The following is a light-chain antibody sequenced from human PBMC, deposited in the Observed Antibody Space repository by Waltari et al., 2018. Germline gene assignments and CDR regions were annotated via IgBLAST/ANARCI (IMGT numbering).Light chain of an antibody. CDR2: GES. CDR1: QLVDNF. J-gene: IGKJ2*01. CDR3: QQSNTTPYT. Sequence: DIQMTQSPSSLSVSVGDRVTITCRASQLVDNFLNWYQQKPGQAPILLISGESSLQSGVPSRFSGRGSGTDFTLTISSLQPEDFGTYYCQQSNTTPYTFGEGTRLDIK. V-gene: IGKV1-39*01.